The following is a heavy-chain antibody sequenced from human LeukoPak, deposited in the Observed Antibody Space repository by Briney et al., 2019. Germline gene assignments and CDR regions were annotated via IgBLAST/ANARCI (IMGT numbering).Heavy chain of an antibody. V-gene: IGHV3-74*01. Sequence: GGSLRLSCAASGFTFSSYWMHWVRHAPGKGLVWVSRINSDGSSTSYADSVKGRFTISRDNAKNTLYLQMNSLRAEDTAVYYCARDRDSDYFDYWGQGTLVTVSS. CDR2: INSDGSST. CDR1: GFTFSSYW. J-gene: IGHJ4*02. CDR3: ARDRDSDYFDY. D-gene: IGHD2-15*01.